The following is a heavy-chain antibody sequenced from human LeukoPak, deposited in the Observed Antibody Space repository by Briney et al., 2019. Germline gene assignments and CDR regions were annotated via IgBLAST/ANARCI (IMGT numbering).Heavy chain of an antibody. Sequence: GGSLRLSCAASGFTFSSYDMHWVRQAPGKGLEWVAVISYDGSNKYYADSVKGRFTISRDNSKNTLYLQMNSLRAEDTAVYYCANPEIVGATDDAFDIWGQGTMVTVSS. CDR2: ISYDGSNK. CDR1: GFTFSSYD. J-gene: IGHJ3*02. V-gene: IGHV3-30*18. CDR3: ANPEIVGATDDAFDI. D-gene: IGHD1-26*01.